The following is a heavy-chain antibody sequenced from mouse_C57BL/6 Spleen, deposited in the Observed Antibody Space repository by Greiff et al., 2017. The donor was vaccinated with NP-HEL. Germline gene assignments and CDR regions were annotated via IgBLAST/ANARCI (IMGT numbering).Heavy chain of an antibody. V-gene: IGHV1-74*01. J-gene: IGHJ1*03. CDR3: AIRGIMVNWYFDV. Sequence: QVQLQQPGAELVKPGASVKVSCKASGYTFTSYWMHSPPKGVGKGVGWIGRMYNCDSDLNYNKKFKGKATLTVDKSSSTAYMHRIILTSEDSAVYYCAIRGIMVNWYFDVWGTGTTVTVSS. CDR2: MYNCDSDL. CDR1: GYTFTSYW. D-gene: IGHD2-2*01.